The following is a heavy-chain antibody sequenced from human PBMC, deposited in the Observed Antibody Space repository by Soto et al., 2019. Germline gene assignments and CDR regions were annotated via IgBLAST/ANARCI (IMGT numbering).Heavy chain of an antibody. CDR1: GGSISSYY. J-gene: IGHJ5*02. CDR3: ASTSYNGVLNWYSP. D-gene: IGHD1-1*01. Sequence: SETLSLTCTVSGGSISSYYWSWIRQPPGKGLEWIGNIYYSGSTNYNPSLKSRVTISVDTSKNQFSLKLSSVTAADTAVYYCASTSYNGVLNWYSPRGQRTQVTVS. V-gene: IGHV4-59*08. CDR2: IYYSGST.